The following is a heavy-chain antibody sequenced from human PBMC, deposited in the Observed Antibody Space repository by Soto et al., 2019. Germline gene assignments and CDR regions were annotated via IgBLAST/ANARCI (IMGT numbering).Heavy chain of an antibody. D-gene: IGHD5-18*01. J-gene: IGHJ5*02. CDR3: VRGRGYTFQNFFDL. CDR2: IDHSGIT. V-gene: IGHV4-31*02. Sequence: WTWIRQHPEKGLEWLGNIDHSGITYYNPSLRSRLSISLDASQNEFSLQVTSMTAADTAVYFCVRGRGYTFQNFFDLWGQGSLVTVSS.